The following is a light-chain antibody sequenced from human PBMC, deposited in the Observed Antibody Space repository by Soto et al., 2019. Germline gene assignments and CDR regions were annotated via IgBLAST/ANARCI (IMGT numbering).Light chain of an antibody. V-gene: IGKV1-27*01. J-gene: IGKJ4*01. CDR2: AAS. CDR3: QKYNSAPFT. Sequence: DIPMTQSPSSLSASVGDSVTIACRTSQDINNFLAWYQQKPGKVPWLLIYAASTLQSGVPSRFSGSGSGTDFTLTISGLQPEDVATYYCQKYNSAPFTFGVGTKVEIK. CDR1: QDINNF.